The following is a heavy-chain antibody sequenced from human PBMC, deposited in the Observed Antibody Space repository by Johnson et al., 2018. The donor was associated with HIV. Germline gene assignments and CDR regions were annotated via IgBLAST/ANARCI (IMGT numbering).Heavy chain of an antibody. Sequence: VQLVESGGGLVKPGGSLRLTCAASGLTFSDAWMSWVRQAPGKGLEWVGRIKSKSDGGAIDYAAPVKGRFSISRDDSKNMLLLQMNSLKTEDTAVYYCTTEPVAFDIWGQGTMVTVSS. CDR2: IKSKSDGGAI. CDR1: GLTFSDAW. J-gene: IGHJ3*02. V-gene: IGHV3-15*01. D-gene: IGHD2-2*01. CDR3: TTEPVAFDI.